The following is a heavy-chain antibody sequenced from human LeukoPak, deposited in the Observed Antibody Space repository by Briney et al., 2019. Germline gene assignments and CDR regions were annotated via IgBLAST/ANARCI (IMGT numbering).Heavy chain of an antibody. D-gene: IGHD3-10*01. V-gene: IGHV4-61*01. Sequence: SETLSLTCTVSGVSVSSGSYYWSWIRQPPGKGLEWIGYIYYSGSTNYNPSLKSRVTISVDTSKNQFSLKLSSVTAADTAVYYCARGPLGWFGESRPLDYWGQGTLVTVSS. CDR3: ARGPLGWFGESRPLDY. J-gene: IGHJ4*02. CDR1: GVSVSSGSYY. CDR2: IYYSGST.